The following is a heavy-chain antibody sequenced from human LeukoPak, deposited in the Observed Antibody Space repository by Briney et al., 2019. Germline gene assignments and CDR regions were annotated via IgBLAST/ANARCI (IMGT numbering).Heavy chain of an antibody. V-gene: IGHV3-74*01. Sequence: GGSLRLSCVASGFTFDSDWMHWVRQAPGKGLEWVSRINREGTDTRCADSVKGRFTISRDNAKNTLFLQMNSLRVDDTAVYYCARKYFDPWGQGTLVTVSS. CDR1: GFTFDSDW. D-gene: IGHD6-6*01. J-gene: IGHJ5*02. CDR3: ARKYFDP. CDR2: INREGTDT.